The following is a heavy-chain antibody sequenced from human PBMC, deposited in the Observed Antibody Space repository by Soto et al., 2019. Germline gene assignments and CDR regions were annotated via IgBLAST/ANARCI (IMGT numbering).Heavy chain of an antibody. CDR1: GFSFSNYG. CDR3: AKGGYYYGYYFDD. Sequence: QVQLVESGGGVVQPGRSLRLSCAASGFSFSNYGMHWVRQTPGKGLEWVAVISYDGSNEYYADSMKGRFTISRDNSKNTLYLQMNSPRAEDTAVYYCAKGGYYYGYYFDDWGQGSLVTVSS. V-gene: IGHV3-30*18. J-gene: IGHJ4*02. CDR2: ISYDGSNE. D-gene: IGHD5-18*01.